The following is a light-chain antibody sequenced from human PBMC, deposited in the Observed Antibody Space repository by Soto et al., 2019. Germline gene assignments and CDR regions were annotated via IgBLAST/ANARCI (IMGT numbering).Light chain of an antibody. CDR3: GTWDSSLDTVV. CDR1: SSNIGGNY. V-gene: IGLV1-51*01. Sequence: QSVLAQPPSISAAPGQKVTISCSGSSSNIGGNYVSWYQHVPRTAPKLLIYHNYKRASGSPDRFSASKSGTSATLGITGLQTGDEADYFCGTWDSSLDTVVFGGGTKVTVL. J-gene: IGLJ2*01. CDR2: HNY.